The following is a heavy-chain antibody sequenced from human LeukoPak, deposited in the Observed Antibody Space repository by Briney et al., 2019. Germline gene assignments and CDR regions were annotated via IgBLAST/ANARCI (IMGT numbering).Heavy chain of an antibody. D-gene: IGHD5-18*01. CDR1: GGSFSTYY. J-gene: IGHJ4*02. CDR3: ARGGRGYSYGLDY. Sequence: SETLSLTCTVSGGSFSTYYWSWIRQPAGKGLEWIGHIYTSGTTNYNPSLKSRVTISVDTSKNQFSLKLSSVTAADTAVYYCARGGRGYSYGLDYWGQGTLVTVSS. CDR2: IYTSGTT. V-gene: IGHV4-4*07.